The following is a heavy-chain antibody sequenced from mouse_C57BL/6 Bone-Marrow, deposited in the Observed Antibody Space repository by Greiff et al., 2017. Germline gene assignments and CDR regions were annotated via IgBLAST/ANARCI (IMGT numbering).Heavy chain of an antibody. CDR1: GYTFTSYG. J-gene: IGHJ4*01. CDR2: IYPRSGNT. Sequence: QVQLQQSGAELARPGASVKLSCKASGYTFTSYGISWVKQRTGQGLEWIGEIYPRSGNTYYNEKFKGKATLTADKSSSTAYMQLSSLTTEDSAIYYCARWGYAMDYWGQGTSVTVSS. V-gene: IGHV1-81*01. CDR3: ARWGYAMDY.